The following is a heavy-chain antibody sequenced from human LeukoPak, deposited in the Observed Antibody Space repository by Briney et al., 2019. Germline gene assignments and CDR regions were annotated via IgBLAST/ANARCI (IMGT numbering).Heavy chain of an antibody. D-gene: IGHD6-19*01. CDR1: GGSISSSY. CDR2: IYTSRIP. J-gene: IGHJ4*02. V-gene: IGHV4-4*07. Sequence: SETLSLTCTVSGGSISSSYWNWIRQPAGKGLEWIGRIYTSRIPNYNPSLRSRVTISVDKSKNQFSLKLSSVTAADTAVYYCASSSSGWYEDYWGQGPWSPSPQ. CDR3: ASSSSGWYEDY.